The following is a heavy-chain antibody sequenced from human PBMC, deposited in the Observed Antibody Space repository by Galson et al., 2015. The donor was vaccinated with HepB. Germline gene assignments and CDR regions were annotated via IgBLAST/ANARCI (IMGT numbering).Heavy chain of an antibody. Sequence: SVKVSCKASGGSVSTYTINWVRQVPGQGLDWMGAIIPVFGTTTYAQKFQGRVTLTADESTSTAYMELSSLKYDDTAVYYCASRHCSSANCPGHYFYYYYMDVWGKGTTVTVSS. CDR1: GGSVSTYT. D-gene: IGHD2-2*01. CDR2: IIPVFGTT. CDR3: ASRHCSSANCPGHYFYYYYMDV. J-gene: IGHJ6*03. V-gene: IGHV1-69*13.